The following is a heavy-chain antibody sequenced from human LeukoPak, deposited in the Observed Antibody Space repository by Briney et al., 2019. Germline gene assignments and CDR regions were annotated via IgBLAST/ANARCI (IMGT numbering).Heavy chain of an antibody. J-gene: IGHJ4*02. Sequence: PGGSLRLSCAASGFNFDDYGMSWVRQAPGKGLEWVSGINRDGTSTGYVDSVKGRFTISRDSAKDSVYLQMNSLRAEDTAVYYCAKLLYYYDSSQPYWGQGTLVTVSS. CDR1: GFNFDDYG. CDR2: INRDGTST. D-gene: IGHD3-22*01. CDR3: AKLLYYYDSSQPY. V-gene: IGHV3-20*04.